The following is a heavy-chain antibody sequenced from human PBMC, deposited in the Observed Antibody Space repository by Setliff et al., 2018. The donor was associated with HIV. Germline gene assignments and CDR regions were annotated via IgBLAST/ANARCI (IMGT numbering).Heavy chain of an antibody. CDR2: IYTSGSP. J-gene: IGHJ4*02. CDR3: ARWVYNSAWSLDY. D-gene: IGHD6-19*01. Sequence: PSETLSLTCSVSGGSVNSGNYHWAWIRQPAGKGLEWIGHIYTSGSPHYKSSLTSRLTISLDTSRNQFSLKLTSVTAADSATYYCARWVYNSAWSLDYWGQGTLVTVSS. V-gene: IGHV4-61*09. CDR1: GGSVNSGNYH.